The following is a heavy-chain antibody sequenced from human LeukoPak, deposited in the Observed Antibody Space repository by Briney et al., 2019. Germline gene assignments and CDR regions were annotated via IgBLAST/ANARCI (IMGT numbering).Heavy chain of an antibody. CDR1: GGSFSGYY. J-gene: IGHJ3*02. CDR2: INHSGST. CDR3: ARGQYCYGHRAFDI. D-gene: IGHD5-18*01. Sequence: SETLSLTCAVYGGSFSGYYWSWIRQPPGKGLEWIGEINHSGSTNYNPSLKSRVTISVDTSKNQFSLKLSSVTAADTAMYYCARGQYCYGHRAFDIWGQGTMVTVSS. V-gene: IGHV4-34*01.